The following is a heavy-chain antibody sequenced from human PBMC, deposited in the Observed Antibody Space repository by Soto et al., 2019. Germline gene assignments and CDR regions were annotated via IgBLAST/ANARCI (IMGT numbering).Heavy chain of an antibody. Sequence: QLQLQESGPGLVKPSETLSLTCTVSGGSISSSSYYWGWIRQPPGKGLEWIGSIYYSGSTYYNPSLKGRVTISVDTSKNQFSLKLSSVTAADTAVYYCARRAAKTLSPINWFDPWGQGTLVTVSS. CDR2: IYYSGST. V-gene: IGHV4-39*01. D-gene: IGHD3-16*02. CDR1: GGSISSSSYY. CDR3: ARRAAKTLSPINWFDP. J-gene: IGHJ5*02.